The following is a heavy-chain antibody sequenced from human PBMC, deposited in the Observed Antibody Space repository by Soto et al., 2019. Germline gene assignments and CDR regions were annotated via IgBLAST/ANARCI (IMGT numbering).Heavy chain of an antibody. J-gene: IGHJ6*02. CDR2: IYYSGST. V-gene: IGHV4-31*03. CDR1: GGSISSGGYY. D-gene: IGHD3-10*01. CDR3: ARSPVLLWFGELLPYGMDV. Sequence: SETMSLTCTVSGGSISSGGYYWSWIRKHPGKGLEWIGYIYYSGSTYYNPSLKSRVTISVDTSKNQFSLKLSSVTAADTAVYYCARSPVLLWFGELLPYGMDVWGQGTTVTVSS.